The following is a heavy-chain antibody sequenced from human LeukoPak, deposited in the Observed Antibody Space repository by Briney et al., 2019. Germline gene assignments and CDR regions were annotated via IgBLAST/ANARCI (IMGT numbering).Heavy chain of an antibody. D-gene: IGHD3-9*01. J-gene: IGHJ4*02. CDR3: ARDFGHYDILTGFSDY. V-gene: IGHV4-4*02. CDR1: GGSISSSNW. Sequence: SGTLSLTCAVSGGSISSSNWWSWVRQPPGKGLEWIGEIYHSGSTNYNPSLKSRVTISVDTSKNQFSLKLSSVTAADTAVYYCARDFGHYDILTGFSDYWGQGTLVTVSS. CDR2: IYHSGST.